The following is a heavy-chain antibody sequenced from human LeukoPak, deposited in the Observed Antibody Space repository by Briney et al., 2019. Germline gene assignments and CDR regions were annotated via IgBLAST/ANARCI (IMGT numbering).Heavy chain of an antibody. J-gene: IGHJ6*02. V-gene: IGHV3-48*02. CDR2: ISSSSSTI. CDR3: ARDGIVVVPAAIILPYYYGMDV. CDR1: GFTFSSYS. D-gene: IGHD2-2*01. Sequence: GGSLRLSCAASGFTFSSYSMNWVRQAPGKGLEWVSYISSSSSTIYYADSVKGRFTISRDNAKTSLYLQMNSLRDEYTAVYYCARDGIVVVPAAIILPYYYGMDVWGQGTTVTVSS.